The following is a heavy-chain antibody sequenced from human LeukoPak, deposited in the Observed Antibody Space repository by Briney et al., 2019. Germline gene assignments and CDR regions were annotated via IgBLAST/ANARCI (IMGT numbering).Heavy chain of an antibody. CDR1: GGSISSYY. J-gene: IGHJ4*02. CDR2: IYYSGST. V-gene: IGHV4-59*08. Sequence: SETLSLTCTVSGGSISSYYWSWIRQPPGKGLEWIGYIYYSGSTNYNPSLKSRVTISVDTSKNQFSLKLSSVTAADTAVYYCARVGCSGGSCYDYWGQGTLVTVSS. CDR3: ARVGCSGGSCYDY. D-gene: IGHD2-15*01.